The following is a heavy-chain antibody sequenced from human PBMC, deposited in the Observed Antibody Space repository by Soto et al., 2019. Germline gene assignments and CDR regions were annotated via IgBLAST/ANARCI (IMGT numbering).Heavy chain of an antibody. CDR1: GGSISSYY. CDR3: ARGVAVAGTLGY. CDR2: IYYSGST. D-gene: IGHD6-19*01. Sequence: SETLSLTCTVSGGSISSYYWIWIRQPPGKGLEWIGYIYYSGSTNYSPSLKSRVTISVDTSKNQFSLKLSSVTAADTAVYYCARGVAVAGTLGYWGQGTLVTVSS. J-gene: IGHJ4*02. V-gene: IGHV4-59*01.